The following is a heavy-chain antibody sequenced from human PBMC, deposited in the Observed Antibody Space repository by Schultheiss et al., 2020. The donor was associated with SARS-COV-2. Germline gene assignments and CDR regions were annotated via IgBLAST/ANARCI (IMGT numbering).Heavy chain of an antibody. CDR1: GFTFSSYA. Sequence: GGSLRLSCTASGFTFSSYAMRWVRQAPGKGLEWVAVISYDGSNKYYADSVKGRFTISRDNSKNTLYLQMSSLRADDTAVYYCEKGECHYYGSSPHDCDAFDIWGQGTMVTVSS. D-gene: IGHD3-22*01. CDR2: ISYDGSNK. CDR3: EKGECHYYGSSPHDCDAFDI. J-gene: IGHJ3*02. V-gene: IGHV3-30*15.